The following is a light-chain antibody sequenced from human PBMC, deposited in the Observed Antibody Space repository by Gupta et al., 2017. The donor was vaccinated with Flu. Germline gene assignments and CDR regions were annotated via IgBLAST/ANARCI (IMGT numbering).Light chain of an antibody. J-gene: IGKJ1*01. CDR3: QQRSNWPT. Sequence: VSNSLAWYQQKPGQAPRLLIYDASNRATGIPARFSGSGSGTDFTLIISSLEPEDFAVYYCQQRSNWPTFGQGTKVEIK. V-gene: IGKV3-11*01. CDR2: DAS. CDR1: VSNS.